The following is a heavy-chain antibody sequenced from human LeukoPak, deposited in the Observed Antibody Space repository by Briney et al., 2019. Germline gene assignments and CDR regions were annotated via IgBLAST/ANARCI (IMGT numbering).Heavy chain of an antibody. J-gene: IGHJ4*02. CDR3: AKSFLTAALGFDY. V-gene: IGHV3-23*01. Sequence: GGSLRLSCAASGFNFGIYAMSWVRQVPGKGLEWVSTFGRSGNTYYADSVKGRFTISRDNSRKMLYLQMSSLRAEDTAPYYCAKSFLTAALGFDYWGQGTLVTVSS. CDR1: GFNFGIYA. CDR2: FGRSGNT. D-gene: IGHD2/OR15-2a*01.